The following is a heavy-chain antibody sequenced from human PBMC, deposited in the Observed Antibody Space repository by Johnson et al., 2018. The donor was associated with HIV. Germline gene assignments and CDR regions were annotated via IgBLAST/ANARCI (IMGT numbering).Heavy chain of an antibody. V-gene: IGHV3-23*04. J-gene: IGHJ3*02. CDR3: AKEYCGGDCSTDAFDI. CDR2: IRNSGGTT. Sequence: EKLVESGGGLVQPGGSLRLSCAASGFTFSSYAMSWVRQAPGKGLEWVSDIRNSGGTTYYADSVKGRFTISRDNSKNTLYLQMNSLRAEDTAIYYCAKEYCGGDCSTDAFDIWGQGTMVTVSS. CDR1: GFTFSSYA. D-gene: IGHD2-21*02.